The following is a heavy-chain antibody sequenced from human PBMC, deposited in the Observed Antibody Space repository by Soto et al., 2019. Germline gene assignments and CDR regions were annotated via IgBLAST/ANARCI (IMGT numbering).Heavy chain of an antibody. Sequence: SETLSLTCAVYGGSFSGYYWSWIRQPPGKGLEWIGVINHSGSTNYNPSLKSRVTISVDTSKNQFSLKLSSVTAADTAVYYCASAARGGLQCDNWGQGTLVTVSS. J-gene: IGHJ4*02. D-gene: IGHD1-26*01. CDR2: INHSGST. V-gene: IGHV4-34*01. CDR3: ASAARGGLQCDN. CDR1: GGSFSGYY.